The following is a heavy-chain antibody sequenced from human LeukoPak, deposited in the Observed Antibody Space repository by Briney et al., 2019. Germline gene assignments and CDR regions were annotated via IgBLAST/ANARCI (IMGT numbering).Heavy chain of an antibody. CDR2: ISFNGDTT. Sequence: QPGRSLRLSCAASGFTFSRYAMHWARQAPGKGLEWVTFISFNGDTTYYADSVKGRFTISRDNSKRMVYLQMNSLRAEDTAVYYCAARFERTSSVWYWDYWGQGALVTVSS. CDR1: GFTFSRYA. CDR3: AARFERTSSVWYWDY. D-gene: IGHD6-19*01. J-gene: IGHJ4*02. V-gene: IGHV3-30-3*01.